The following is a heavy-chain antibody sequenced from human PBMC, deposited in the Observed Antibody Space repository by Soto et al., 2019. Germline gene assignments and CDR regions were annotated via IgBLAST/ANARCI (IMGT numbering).Heavy chain of an antibody. Sequence: SETLSLTCTVSGDPISSSSYHWGWIRQPPGKGLEWIGSIYYRGSTYYNAPLKSRVTISVDTSRNQFSLKATAVTAADTAVYYCARRTHYQGSGVGGWLDSWGQGILVTVSS. CDR1: GDPISSSSYH. J-gene: IGHJ5*01. V-gene: IGHV4-39*01. CDR2: IYYRGST. CDR3: ARRTHYQGSGVGGWLDS. D-gene: IGHD3-10*01.